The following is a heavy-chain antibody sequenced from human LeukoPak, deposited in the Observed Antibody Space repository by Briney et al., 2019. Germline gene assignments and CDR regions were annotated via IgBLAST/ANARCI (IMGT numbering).Heavy chain of an antibody. CDR1: GGSISSSSYY. CDR3: ARGPHSYDSSGAFDI. D-gene: IGHD3-22*01. J-gene: IGHJ3*02. CDR2: IYYSGST. Sequence: SETLSLTCTVSGGSISSSSYYWGWIRQPPGKGLEWIGSIYYSGSTYYNPSFKSRVTISVDTSKNQFSLKLSSVTAADTAVYFCARGPHSYDSSGAFDIWGQGTMVTVSS. V-gene: IGHV4-39*01.